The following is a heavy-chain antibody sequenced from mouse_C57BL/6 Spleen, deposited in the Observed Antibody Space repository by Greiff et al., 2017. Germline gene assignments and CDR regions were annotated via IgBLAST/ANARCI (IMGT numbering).Heavy chain of an antibody. D-gene: IGHD2-3*01. V-gene: IGHV14-1*01. CDR3: TAYDGYSAY. CDR1: GFNIKDYS. CDR2: IYPEDGDT. Sequence: VQLQQSGAELVRPGASVTLSCTASGFNIKDYSMHWVKQRPEQGLEWIGRIYPEDGDTEYAPKFQGKATMTADTSSNTAYLQLSSLTSEDTAVYYCTAYDGYSAYWGQGTLVTVSA. J-gene: IGHJ3*01.